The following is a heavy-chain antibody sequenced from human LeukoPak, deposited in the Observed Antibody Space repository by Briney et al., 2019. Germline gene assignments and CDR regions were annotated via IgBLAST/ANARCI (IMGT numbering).Heavy chain of an antibody. J-gene: IGHJ4*02. V-gene: IGHV3-7*01. CDR2: INHGGSEK. CDR3: ARDRDWAFDY. Sequence: PGGSLRLSCAVSGFTFNSHGMHWVRQAPGKGVEWVANINHGGSEKYYVDSVKGRFTVSRDNAKYSLSLQMNSLRAEDTAVYYCARDRDWAFDYWGQGTLVTVSS. D-gene: IGHD3/OR15-3a*01. CDR1: GFTFNSHG.